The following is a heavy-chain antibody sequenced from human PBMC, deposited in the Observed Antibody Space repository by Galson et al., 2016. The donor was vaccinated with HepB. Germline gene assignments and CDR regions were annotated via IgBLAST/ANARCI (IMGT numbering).Heavy chain of an antibody. J-gene: IGHJ6*02. CDR3: ARGPGSYYRGREFYYGMDV. CDR1: GFAFSSHW. CDR2: INSDGTIS. V-gene: IGHV3-74*01. Sequence: SLRLSCAASGFAFSSHWMHWVRQDLGKGLVWVSRINSDGTISNYADSVKGRFTISRDNAKNTLYLQMNSLRAEDTAVYYCARGPGSYYRGREFYYGMDVWGQGTTVTVSS. D-gene: IGHD3-10*01.